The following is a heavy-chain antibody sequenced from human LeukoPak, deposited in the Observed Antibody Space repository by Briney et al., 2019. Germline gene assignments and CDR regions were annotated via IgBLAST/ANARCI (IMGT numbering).Heavy chain of an antibody. CDR1: GFTFSNYA. D-gene: IGHD3-16*01. J-gene: IGHJ4*02. V-gene: IGHV3-23*01. CDR2: ISGTGDIT. CDR3: AKVTGGDMITYGGLDY. Sequence: GGSLRLSCAASGFTFSNYAMSWVRQAPGKGLEWVSAISGTGDITYYTDSVKGRFTISRDNSKNTLYLQMNSLRAEVTAIYYCAKVTGGDMITYGGLDYWGQGTLVTVSS.